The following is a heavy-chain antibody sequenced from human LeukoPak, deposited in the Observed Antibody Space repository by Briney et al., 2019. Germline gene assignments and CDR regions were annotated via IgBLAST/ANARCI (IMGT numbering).Heavy chain of an antibody. J-gene: IGHJ2*01. CDR2: LGTAGDS. V-gene: IGHV3-13*01. Sequence: GESLRLSCAASGFIVSNDEMHWDRQAVGKGLEWVSALGTAGDSFYPDSVKGRFTISRDASKNSLFLQMYDLRAGDTAVYYCARGPPLTGSNFWYFDLWGRGTLVSVSS. CDR1: GFIVSNDE. D-gene: IGHD7-27*01. CDR3: ARGPPLTGSNFWYFDL.